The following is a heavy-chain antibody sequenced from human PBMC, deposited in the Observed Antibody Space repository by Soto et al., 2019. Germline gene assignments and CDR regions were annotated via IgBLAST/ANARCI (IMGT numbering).Heavy chain of an antibody. CDR1: EFSFISYA. V-gene: IGHV3-30-3*01. Sequence: GGSLRLSCAASEFSFISYAMHWIRQAPGKGLEWVAVISFDGNIIHYADSVKGRFIISRDNSKNTLYLQMHSLSGEDTAVYYCARTFDTITYYFDYWGQGTLVTVSS. D-gene: IGHD3-9*01. J-gene: IGHJ4*02. CDR3: ARTFDTITYYFDY. CDR2: ISFDGNII.